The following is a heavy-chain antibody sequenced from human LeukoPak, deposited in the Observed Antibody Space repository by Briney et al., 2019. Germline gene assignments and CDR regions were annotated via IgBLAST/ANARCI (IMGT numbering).Heavy chain of an antibody. J-gene: IGHJ4*02. CDR2: ISAYGNT. CDR3: ARGIIGYYFDY. V-gene: IGHV1-18*01. D-gene: IGHD2-15*01. CDR1: GYTFTIYG. Sequence: ASVKVSCKTSGYTFTIYGISWVRQAPGQGLEWMGLISAYGNTNYAQNLQGRVTMTTDTSTSTAYMELRSLRSDDTAVYYCARGIIGYYFDYWGQGALVTVSS.